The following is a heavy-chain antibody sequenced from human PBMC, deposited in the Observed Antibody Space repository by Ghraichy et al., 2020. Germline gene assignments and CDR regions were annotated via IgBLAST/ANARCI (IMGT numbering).Heavy chain of an antibody. CDR2: IYYSGST. CDR3: ARHGDEELLWFGELFLGGAFDI. D-gene: IGHD3-10*01. Sequence: SETLSLTCTVSGGSISSSSYYWGWIRQPPGKGLEWIGSIYYSGSTYYNPSLKSRVTISVDTSKNQFSLKLSSVTAADTAVYYCARHGDEELLWFGELFLGGAFDIWVQGTMVTVSS. J-gene: IGHJ3*02. V-gene: IGHV4-39*01. CDR1: GGSISSSSYY.